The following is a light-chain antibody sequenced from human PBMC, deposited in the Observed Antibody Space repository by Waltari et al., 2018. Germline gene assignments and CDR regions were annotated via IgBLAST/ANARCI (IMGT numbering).Light chain of an antibody. J-gene: IGKJ1*01. CDR3: LQYNNWPRT. CDR1: QSISSH. Sequence: ETVMTQSPATLSAFPGERVTLSCGASQSISSHLAWYQQKPGQPPRLVIYSASSRATGVPVRFSGSGSGTDFTLTISSLESEDFAVYYCLQYNNWPRTFGQGTKVEV. CDR2: SAS. V-gene: IGKV3-15*01.